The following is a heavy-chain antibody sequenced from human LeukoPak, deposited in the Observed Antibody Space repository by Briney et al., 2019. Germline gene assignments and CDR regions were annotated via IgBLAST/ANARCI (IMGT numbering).Heavy chain of an antibody. CDR3: ARGPRSRIVGATRRSYFDY. D-gene: IGHD1-26*01. CDR2: INHSGST. J-gene: IGHJ4*02. Sequence: SETLSLTCAVYGGSFSGYYWSWIRQPPGKGLEWIGEINHSGSTNYNPSLKSRATISVDTSKNQFSLKLSSVTAADTAVYYCARGPRSRIVGATRRSYFDYWGQGTLVTVSS. CDR1: GGSFSGYY. V-gene: IGHV4-34*01.